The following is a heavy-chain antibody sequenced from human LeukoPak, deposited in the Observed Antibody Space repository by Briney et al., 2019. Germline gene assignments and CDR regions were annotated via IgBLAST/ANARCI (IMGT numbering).Heavy chain of an antibody. J-gene: IGHJ6*03. CDR3: GRAKEDYSGYGTYEQYYYFYMDV. CDR2: ISNSGTTI. D-gene: IGHD5-12*01. Sequence: PGGSLRLSCAASGFTFSDYYMSWIRQAPGKGLEWDSYISNSGTTIYYADSVKGRFTISRDNAKNSLYLHMNSLRAEDTAVYYCGRAKEDYSGYGTYEQYYYFYMDVWGKGTTVTVSS. V-gene: IGHV3-11*01. CDR1: GFTFSDYY.